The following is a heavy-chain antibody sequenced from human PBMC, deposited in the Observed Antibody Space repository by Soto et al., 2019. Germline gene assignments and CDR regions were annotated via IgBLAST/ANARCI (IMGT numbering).Heavy chain of an antibody. CDR2: INPNSGGT. CDR1: GYTFTGYY. CDR3: ARKSSSSSWFDP. Sequence: ASVKVSCKASGYTFTGYYMHWVRQAPGQGLEWMGWINPNSGGTNYAQKFQGRVTMTRDTSTRTAYMELRSLRSDDTAVYYCARKSSSSSWFDPWGQGTLVTVSS. J-gene: IGHJ5*02. D-gene: IGHD6-6*01. V-gene: IGHV1-2*02.